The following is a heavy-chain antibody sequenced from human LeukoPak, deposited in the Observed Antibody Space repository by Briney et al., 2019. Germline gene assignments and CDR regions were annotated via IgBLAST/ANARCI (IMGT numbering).Heavy chain of an antibody. V-gene: IGHV4-59*12. D-gene: IGHD6-19*01. CDR1: GGSISSYY. Sequence: SETLSLTCTVSGGSISSYYWSWIRQPPGKGLEWIGYIYYSGSTNYNPSLKSRVTMSVDTSKSQFSLKLSSVTAADTAMYYCARDWSSGWSGDAFDIWGQGTMVTVYS. J-gene: IGHJ3*02. CDR3: ARDWSSGWSGDAFDI. CDR2: IYYSGST.